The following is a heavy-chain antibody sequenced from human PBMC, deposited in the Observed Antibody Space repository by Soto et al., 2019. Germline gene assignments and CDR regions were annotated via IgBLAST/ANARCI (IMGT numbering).Heavy chain of an antibody. V-gene: IGHV5-51*01. CDR3: AGSQGDYVWGTYGYCGT. D-gene: IGHD3-16*01. CDR1: GYSFSTHW. Sequence: GESLKISCKGSGYSFSTHWVGWVRQMPGKGLEWMGIIYPGDSDARYSPSFKGQVTISVDESTTTAFLQWSSLKASDTAMYFCAGSQGDYVWGTYGYCGTWGQGTLVTASS. CDR2: IYPGDSDA. J-gene: IGHJ5*02.